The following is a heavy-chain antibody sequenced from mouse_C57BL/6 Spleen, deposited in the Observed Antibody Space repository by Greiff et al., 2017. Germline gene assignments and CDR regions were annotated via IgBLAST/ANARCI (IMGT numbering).Heavy chain of an antibody. CDR1: GYTFTSYG. J-gene: IGHJ2*01. CDR2: IYPRSGNT. CDR3: SFSTTVVAYYCDY. D-gene: IGHD1-1*01. Sequence: QVQLQQSGAELARPGASVKLSCKASGYTFTSYGISWVKQRTGQGLEWIGEIYPRSGNTYYNEKFKGKATLTADTSSSTAYMELRSLTSEDSAVYFCSFSTTVVAYYCDYWGQGTTLTVSS. V-gene: IGHV1-81*01.